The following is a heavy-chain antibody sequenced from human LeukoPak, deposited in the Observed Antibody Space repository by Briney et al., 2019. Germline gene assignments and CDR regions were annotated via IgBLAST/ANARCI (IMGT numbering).Heavy chain of an antibody. Sequence: PGGSLRLSCAASGITFSSFAMSWVRHAPGKGLEWVSGIGGNGDNTYYADSVKGRFTISRDNSKNTLYLQMNSLRAEDTAVYYCASQYTSGWYVAFEYWGQGALVTVSS. CDR3: ASQYTSGWYVAFEY. CDR1: GITFSSFA. D-gene: IGHD6-19*01. CDR2: IGGNGDNT. J-gene: IGHJ4*02. V-gene: IGHV3-23*01.